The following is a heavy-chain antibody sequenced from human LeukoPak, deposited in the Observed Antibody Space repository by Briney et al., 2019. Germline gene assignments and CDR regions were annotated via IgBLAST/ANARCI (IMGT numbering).Heavy chain of an antibody. CDR3: ARERVAQPQSITIFGVVPSAVFDV. Sequence: ASVKVSCKASGYTFTSYGISWVRQAPGQGLEWMGWISAYNGNTNYAQKLQGRVTMTTDTSTSTAYMELRSLRSDDTAVYYCARERVAQPQSITIFGVVPSAVFDVWGEGTTVTVSS. CDR1: GYTFTSYG. V-gene: IGHV1-18*01. D-gene: IGHD3-3*01. J-gene: IGHJ6*01. CDR2: ISAYNGNT.